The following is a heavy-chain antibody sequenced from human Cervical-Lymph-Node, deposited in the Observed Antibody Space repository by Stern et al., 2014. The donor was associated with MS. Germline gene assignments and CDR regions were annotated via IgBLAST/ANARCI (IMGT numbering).Heavy chain of an antibody. D-gene: IGHD1-26*01. CDR1: GFIFSDHY. J-gene: IGHJ4*02. Sequence: QVQLVQSGGGLVKPGGSLRLSCVASGFIFSDHYMSWIRQAPGKGLEWVSYISGSDTAIYYAESVKGRFTIARDNAKNSLYLQMDSLRADDTAVYYCARRKYDGSPSGGPRVLDYWGQGTLVTVSS. CDR2: ISGSDTAI. V-gene: IGHV3-11*01. CDR3: ARRKYDGSPSGGPRVLDY.